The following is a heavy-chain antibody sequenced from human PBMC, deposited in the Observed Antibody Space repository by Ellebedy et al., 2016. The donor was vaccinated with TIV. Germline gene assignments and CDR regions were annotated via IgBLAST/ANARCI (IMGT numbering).Heavy chain of an antibody. CDR3: ARCQLGYCSGGSCHFKRYYYYGMDV. Sequence: GESLKISXAASGFTFSSYWMSWVRQAPGKGLEWVANIKQDGSEKYYVDSVKGRFTISRDNAKNSLYLQMNSLRAEDTAVYYCARCQLGYCSGGSCHFKRYYYYGMDVWGQGTTVTVSS. V-gene: IGHV3-7*01. CDR1: GFTFSSYW. CDR2: IKQDGSEK. J-gene: IGHJ6*02. D-gene: IGHD2-15*01.